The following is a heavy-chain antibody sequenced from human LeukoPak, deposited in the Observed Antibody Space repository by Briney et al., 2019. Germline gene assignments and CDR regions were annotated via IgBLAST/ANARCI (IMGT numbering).Heavy chain of an antibody. V-gene: IGHV3-21*01. CDR3: ARDLGARGH. Sequence: GGSLRLSCAASGFTFRDYTMNWVRQAPGRGLEWLASISIGSSVIYYADSVKGRFTISRDNAKNTLFLQMDSLRVEDTGHYYCARDLGARGHWGQGALVIVSS. D-gene: IGHD3-16*01. CDR2: ISIGSSVI. J-gene: IGHJ4*02. CDR1: GFTFRDYT.